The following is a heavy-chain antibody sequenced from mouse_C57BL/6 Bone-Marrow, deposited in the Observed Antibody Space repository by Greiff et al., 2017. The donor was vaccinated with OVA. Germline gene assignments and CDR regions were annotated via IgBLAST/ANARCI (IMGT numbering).Heavy chain of an antibody. CDR3: ARGGYYLFAY. Sequence: EVQLVESGGGLVKPGGSLKLSCAASGFTFSSYAMSWVRQTPEKRLEWVATISDGGSYTYYPDNVKGRFTISRDNAKNNLYLQMSHLKSEDTAMDYGARGGYYLFAYWGQGTLVTVSA. CDR1: GFTFSSYA. V-gene: IGHV5-4*01. J-gene: IGHJ3*01. D-gene: IGHD2-3*01. CDR2: ISDGGSYT.